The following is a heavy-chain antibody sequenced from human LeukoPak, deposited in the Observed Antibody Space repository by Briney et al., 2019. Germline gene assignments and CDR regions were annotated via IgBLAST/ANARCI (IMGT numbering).Heavy chain of an antibody. J-gene: IGHJ4*02. V-gene: IGHV3-30-3*01. CDR3: ASFGPTDNWNGSPDDY. CDR1: GFTFSSYA. CDR2: ISYDGSNK. D-gene: IGHD1-1*01. Sequence: GGSLRLSCAASGFTFSSYAMHWVRQAPGKGLEWVAVISYDGSNKYYADSVKGRFTISRDNSKNTLYLQMNSLRAEDTAVYYCASFGPTDNWNGSPDDYWGQGTLVTVSS.